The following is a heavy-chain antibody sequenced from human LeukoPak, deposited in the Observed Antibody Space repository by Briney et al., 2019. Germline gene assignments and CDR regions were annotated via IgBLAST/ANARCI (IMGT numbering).Heavy chain of an antibody. D-gene: IGHD3-10*01. CDR3: ARHPSDYYGSGSYYLYYYYYYGMDV. V-gene: IGHV3-7*03. J-gene: IGHJ6*04. Sequence: GGSLRLSCAASGFTFSSYWMSWVRQAPGKGLEWVANIKQDGSEKYYVDSVKGRFTISRDNAKNSLYPQMNSLRAEDTAVYYCARHPSDYYGSGSYYLYYYYYYGMDVWGKGTTVTVSS. CDR1: GFTFSSYW. CDR2: IKQDGSEK.